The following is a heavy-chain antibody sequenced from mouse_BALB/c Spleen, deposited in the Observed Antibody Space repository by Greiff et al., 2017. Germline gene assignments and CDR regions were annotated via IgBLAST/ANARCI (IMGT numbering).Heavy chain of an antibody. Sequence: DVKLVESGGGLVKPGGSLKLSCAASGFAFSSYDMSWIRQTPEKRLEWVAYISSGGGSTYYPDTVKGRFTISRDNAKNTLYLQMSSLKSEDTAMYYCARHGMITLYAMDYWGQGTSVTVSS. CDR2: ISSGGGST. CDR3: ARHGMITLYAMDY. J-gene: IGHJ4*01. D-gene: IGHD2-4*01. CDR1: GFAFSSYD. V-gene: IGHV5-12-1*01.